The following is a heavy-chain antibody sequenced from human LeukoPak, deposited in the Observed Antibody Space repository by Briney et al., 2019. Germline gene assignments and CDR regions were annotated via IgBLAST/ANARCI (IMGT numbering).Heavy chain of an antibody. D-gene: IGHD3-10*01. CDR3: ARDGRGWYYGSGSYYNGGVFDY. Sequence: GGSLRLSCAASGFTFSSYAMSWVRQAPGKGLEWVSYISSSSSTIYYADSVKGRFTISRDNAKNSLYLQMNSLRDEDTAVYYCARDGRGWYYGSGSYYNGGVFDYWGQGTLVTVSS. CDR2: ISSSSSTI. V-gene: IGHV3-48*02. CDR1: GFTFSSYA. J-gene: IGHJ4*02.